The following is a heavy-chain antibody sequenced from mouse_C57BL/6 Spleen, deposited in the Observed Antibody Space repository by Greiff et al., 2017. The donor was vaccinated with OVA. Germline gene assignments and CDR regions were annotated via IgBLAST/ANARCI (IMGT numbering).Heavy chain of an antibody. CDR2: INSGSSTI. CDR1: GFTFSDYG. J-gene: IGHJ4*01. V-gene: IGHV5-17*01. CDR3: ARLCIYYYAMDY. Sequence: EVKLVEPGGGLVKPGGSLKLSCAASGFTFSDYGIHWVRQAPEKGLEWVAYINSGSSTIYYADTVKGRYTISIDNAKNTLFLQMTSLRSEDTAMYYCARLCIYYYAMDYWGQGTSVTVSS.